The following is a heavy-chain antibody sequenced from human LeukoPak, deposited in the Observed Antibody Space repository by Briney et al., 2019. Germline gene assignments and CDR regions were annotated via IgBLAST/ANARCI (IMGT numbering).Heavy chain of an antibody. V-gene: IGHV3-15*01. Sequence: GGSLRLSCAASGFSFNNAWMSWVRQAPGKGLEWVGRIKSKTEGEATDYAAPMKGRFTISRNDSKNTLYLQINSLKTEDAAVYFCTTDGGLATVTTYADFDYWGQGTLVTVSS. CDR2: IKSKTEGEAT. CDR1: GFSFNNAW. D-gene: IGHD4-17*01. CDR3: TTDGGLATVTTYADFDY. J-gene: IGHJ4*02.